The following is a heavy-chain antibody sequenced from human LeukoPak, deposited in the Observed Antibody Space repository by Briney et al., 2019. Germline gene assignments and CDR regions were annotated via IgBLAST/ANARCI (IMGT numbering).Heavy chain of an antibody. CDR3: AREGAVAGTYYYYGMDV. J-gene: IGHJ6*02. D-gene: IGHD6-13*01. Sequence: VKGRFTISRDNAKNSLYLQMNSLRAEDTAVYYCAREGAVAGTYYYYGMDVWGQGTTVTVSS. V-gene: IGHV3-48*03.